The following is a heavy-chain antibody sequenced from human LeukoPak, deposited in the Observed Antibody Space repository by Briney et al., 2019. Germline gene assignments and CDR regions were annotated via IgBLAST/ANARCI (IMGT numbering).Heavy chain of an antibody. V-gene: IGHV1-18*01. CDR2: INAYNDNT. D-gene: IGHD2-2*01. CDR1: GYTFTSYG. CDR3: ARDLGWRDIVVVPAALLLYYYYGMDV. J-gene: IGHJ6*02. Sequence: ASVTVSFKASGYTFTSYGINWVRQAPGQGLEWMGCINAYNDNTHYAQKLQGRVTMTTDTSTSTAYMELRSLRSDDTAVYYCARDLGWRDIVVVPAALLLYYYYGMDVWGQGTTVTVSS.